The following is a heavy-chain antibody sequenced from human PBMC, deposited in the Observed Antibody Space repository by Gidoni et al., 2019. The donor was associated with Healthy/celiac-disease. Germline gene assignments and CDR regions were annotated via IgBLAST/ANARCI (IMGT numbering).Heavy chain of an antibody. Sequence: QMQLVQSGPEVKKPATSVKVSCKASGFTFPSSAVPWLRQARGQRLEWLGWIVVGSGNTNYAQKFQERVTITRDMSTSTAYMELSSLRSEDTAVYYCAADAYCSSTSCYGPGDYYYGMDVWGQGTTVTVSS. J-gene: IGHJ6*02. CDR1: GFTFPSSA. V-gene: IGHV1-58*01. D-gene: IGHD2-2*01. CDR3: AADAYCSSTSCYGPGDYYYGMDV. CDR2: IVVGSGNT.